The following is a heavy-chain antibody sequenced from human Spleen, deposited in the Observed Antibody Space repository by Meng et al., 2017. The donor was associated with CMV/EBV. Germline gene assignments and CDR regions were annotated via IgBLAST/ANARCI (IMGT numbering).Heavy chain of an antibody. CDR3: ARASYCSTTSCYLGY. CDR1: GFTLSSYS. CDR2: ISGTSQDI. D-gene: IGHD2-2*01. Sequence: FGFTLSSYSMSGVCQSPGKGLEWVASISGTSQDIYYADSVKGRFTISRDNAKSSLYLQMNTLRAEDTAVYYCARASYCSTTSCYLGYWGQGSLVTVSS. V-gene: IGHV3-21*01. J-gene: IGHJ4*02.